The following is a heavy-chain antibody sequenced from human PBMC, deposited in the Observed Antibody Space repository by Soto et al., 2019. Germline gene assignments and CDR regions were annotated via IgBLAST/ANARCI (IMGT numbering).Heavy chain of an antibody. CDR2: IVPIFGTA. Sequence: QVQLVQSGAEVKKPGSSVKVSCRTSGGTFSNYAISWVRQAPGQGLEWMGGIVPIFGTATYAQKFQGRVTITADESTSTAYMELSSLRSDDTAVYYCASPTGKLDYWGQGTLATVSS. D-gene: IGHD2-8*02. CDR3: ASPTGKLDY. CDR1: GGTFSNYA. V-gene: IGHV1-69*01. J-gene: IGHJ4*02.